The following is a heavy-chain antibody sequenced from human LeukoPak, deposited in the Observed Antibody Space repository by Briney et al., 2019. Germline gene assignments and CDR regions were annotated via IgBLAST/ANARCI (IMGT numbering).Heavy chain of an antibody. Sequence: ASVKVSCKASGYTFTGYYMHWVRQAPGQGLEWMGWINPNSGGTNYAQKFQGRVTMTRDTSISTAYMELSRLRSDDTAVYYCARDAPPDSYDFWSGYYISDYFDYWGQGTLVTVSS. CDR3: ARDAPPDSYDFWSGYYISDYFDY. CDR2: INPNSGGT. D-gene: IGHD3-3*01. V-gene: IGHV1-2*02. CDR1: GYTFTGYY. J-gene: IGHJ4*02.